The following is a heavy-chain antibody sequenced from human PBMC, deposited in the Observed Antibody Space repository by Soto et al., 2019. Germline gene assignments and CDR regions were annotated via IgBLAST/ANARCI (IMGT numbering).Heavy chain of an antibody. J-gene: IGHJ4*02. V-gene: IGHV3-11*01. CDR2: ISSGGSTI. CDR3: AGGTDFDWLFAPLN. CDR1: GFTFSDYY. Sequence: QVQLVESGGGLVKPGGSLRLSCAASGFTFSDYYMSWIRQAPGKGLEWVSYISSGGSTIYYADSVKGRFTISSDNAKNSLYLQMNSLRAEDTAVYYCAGGTDFDWLFAPLNWGQGTLVTVSS. D-gene: IGHD3-9*01.